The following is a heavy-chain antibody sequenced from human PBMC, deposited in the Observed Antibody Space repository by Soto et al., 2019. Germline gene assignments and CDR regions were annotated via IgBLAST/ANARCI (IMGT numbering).Heavy chain of an antibody. Sequence: ASVKVSCKASGYTFTTYGISWVRQAPGQGLEWMGWISAYNGNTNYAQKLQGRVTMTTDTSTSTAYMELRSLRSDDTAVYYCARDEKTYYDFWSGSSSYYYGMDVWGQGTTVTVSS. CDR3: ARDEKTYYDFWSGSSSYYYGMDV. V-gene: IGHV1-18*01. CDR1: GYTFTTYG. D-gene: IGHD3-3*01. CDR2: ISAYNGNT. J-gene: IGHJ6*02.